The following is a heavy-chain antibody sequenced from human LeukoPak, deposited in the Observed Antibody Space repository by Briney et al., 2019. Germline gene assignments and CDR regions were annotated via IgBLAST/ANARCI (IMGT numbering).Heavy chain of an antibody. V-gene: IGHV3-23*01. CDR1: GFTFSSYA. Sequence: GGSLRLSCAASGFTFSSYAMSWVRQAPGKGLEWVSAISGSGGSTYYADSVKGRFTISRDNSKNALYLQRNSLRAEDTAVYYCAKDPRGSGSLYYYYGMDVWGQGTTVTVSS. J-gene: IGHJ6*02. CDR3: AKDPRGSGSLYYYYGMDV. D-gene: IGHD1-26*01. CDR2: ISGSGGST.